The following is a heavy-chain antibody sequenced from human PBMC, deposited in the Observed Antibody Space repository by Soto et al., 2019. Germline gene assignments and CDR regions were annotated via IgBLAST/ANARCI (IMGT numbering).Heavy chain of an antibody. CDR1: GGSIRSYY. CDR3: ARAKYYYGSGSYYYYYGMDV. D-gene: IGHD3-10*01. Sequence: SETLSLTCTVSGGSIRSYYWSWIRQPPGKGLEWIGYIYYSGSTNYNPSLKSRVTISVDTSKNQFSLKLSSVTAADTAVYYCARAKYYYGSGSYYYYYGMDVWGQGTTVTVSS. CDR2: IYYSGST. J-gene: IGHJ6*02. V-gene: IGHV4-59*01.